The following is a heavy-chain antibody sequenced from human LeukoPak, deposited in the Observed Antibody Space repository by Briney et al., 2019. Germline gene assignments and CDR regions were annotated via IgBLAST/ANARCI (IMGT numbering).Heavy chain of an antibody. Sequence: GASVKVSCKASGYTFTSYGITWVRQAPGQGLEWMGWITPYSSNTKYAQKLQGRVTMTTDTSTSTAHMELRSLRSDDTAVYYCARDENWHGEGGKGYNWLDSWGQGTLVTVSS. J-gene: IGHJ5*01. D-gene: IGHD1-1*01. CDR3: ARDENWHGEGGKGYNWLDS. V-gene: IGHV1-18*01. CDR1: GYTFTSYG. CDR2: ITPYSSNT.